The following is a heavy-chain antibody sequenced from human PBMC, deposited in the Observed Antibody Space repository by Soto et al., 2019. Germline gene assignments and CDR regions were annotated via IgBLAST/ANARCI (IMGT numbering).Heavy chain of an antibody. CDR1: GFIFSDHY. CDR2: SRNKVKSYTT. CDR3: ASGYCSGDNCYSSPGNY. V-gene: IGHV3-72*01. D-gene: IGHD2-15*01. Sequence: EVQLVESGGGVVQPGGSLRLSCAASGFIFSDHYMDWVRQAPGKGLEWVGRSRNKVKSYTTEYAGFVKGRVAISRDDSNNSLYLQMNSLKTEDTAMYYCASGYCSGDNCYSSPGNYWGQGTLVTVSS. J-gene: IGHJ4*02.